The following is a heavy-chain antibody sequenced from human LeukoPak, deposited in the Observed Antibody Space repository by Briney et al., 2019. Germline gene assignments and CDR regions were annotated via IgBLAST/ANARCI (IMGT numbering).Heavy chain of an antibody. CDR3: ARDAYRGITMIVVHYYFDY. CDR1: GYTFTSYA. J-gene: IGHJ4*02. D-gene: IGHD3-22*01. V-gene: IGHV1-3*01. Sequence: ASVKVSCKASGYTFTSYAMYWVRQAPGQRLEWMGWINAGNGNTKYSQKFQGRVTITRDTSASTAYMELSSLRSEDTAVYYCARDAYRGITMIVVHYYFDYWGQGTLVTVSS. CDR2: INAGNGNT.